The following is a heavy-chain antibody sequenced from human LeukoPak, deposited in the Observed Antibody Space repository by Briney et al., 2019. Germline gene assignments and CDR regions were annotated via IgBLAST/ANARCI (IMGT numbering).Heavy chain of an antibody. Sequence: PGGSLRLSCAASGFTFSNYAMTWVRQAPGKGLEWVSSISSSSSYIYYADSVKGRFTISRDNAKNSLYLQMNSLRAEGTAVYYCARDRDIAARPDAFDIWGQGTMVTVSS. CDR3: ARDRDIAARPDAFDI. D-gene: IGHD6-6*01. J-gene: IGHJ3*02. V-gene: IGHV3-21*01. CDR2: ISSSSSYI. CDR1: GFTFSNYA.